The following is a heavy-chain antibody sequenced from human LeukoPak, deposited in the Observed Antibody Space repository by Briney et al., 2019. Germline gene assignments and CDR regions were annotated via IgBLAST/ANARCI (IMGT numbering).Heavy chain of an antibody. V-gene: IGHV3-21*01. CDR2: ISSSSSYI. D-gene: IGHD4-17*01. CDR3: ARAVYGFDAFDI. J-gene: IGHJ3*02. Sequence: PGGSLRLSCAASGFTFSNAWMSWVRQAPGKGLEWVSSISSSSSYIYYADSVKGRFTISRDNAKNSLYLQMNSLRAEDTAVYYCARAVYGFDAFDIWGQGTMVTVSS. CDR1: GFTFSNAW.